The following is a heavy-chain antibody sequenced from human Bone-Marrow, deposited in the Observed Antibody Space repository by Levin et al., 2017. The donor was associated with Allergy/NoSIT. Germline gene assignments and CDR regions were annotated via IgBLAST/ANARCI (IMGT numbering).Heavy chain of an antibody. J-gene: IGHJ5*02. V-gene: IGHV4-59*11. CDR3: SRDRAAQPANGFVR. Sequence: SETLSLTCNVSGGSISSHLWSWIRQPPGKGLEWIGYIFSSGSTKYNSSLNSRVTISVDTSRNQFSLKLSPVTAAASAASFCSRDRAAQPANGFVRWGQGILVTVSS. CDR1: GGSISSHL. CDR2: IFSSGST. D-gene: IGHD2-15*01.